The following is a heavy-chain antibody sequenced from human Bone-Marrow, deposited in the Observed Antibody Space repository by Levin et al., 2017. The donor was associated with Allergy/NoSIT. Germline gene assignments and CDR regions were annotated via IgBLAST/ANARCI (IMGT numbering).Heavy chain of an antibody. CDR3: VKAFCPEGICPFDS. CDR2: ISWNSHTV. D-gene: IGHD3-3*02. Sequence: GGSLRLSCSASGFSFDDYAMHWIRQAPGKGLEWVSGISWNSHTVDYAASVRGRFSISRDNVKRSLHLEMNTLRPEDTALYYCVKAFCPEGICPFDSWGQGMLVSVSS. J-gene: IGHJ4*02. V-gene: IGHV3-9*01. CDR1: GFSFDDYA.